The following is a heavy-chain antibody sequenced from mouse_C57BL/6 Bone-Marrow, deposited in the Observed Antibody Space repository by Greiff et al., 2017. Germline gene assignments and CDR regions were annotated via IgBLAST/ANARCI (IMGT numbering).Heavy chain of an antibody. V-gene: IGHV5-6*01. CDR3: AISYDYDGGY. Sequence: EVQGVESGGDLVKPGGSLKLSCAASGFTFSSYGMSWVRQTPDKRLEWVATISSGGSYTYYPDSVKGRFTIARDNAKNTLYLQMSSLKSEDTAMYYCAISYDYDGGYWGQGTSVTVSS. CDR1: GFTFSSYG. D-gene: IGHD2-4*01. J-gene: IGHJ4*01. CDR2: ISSGGSYT.